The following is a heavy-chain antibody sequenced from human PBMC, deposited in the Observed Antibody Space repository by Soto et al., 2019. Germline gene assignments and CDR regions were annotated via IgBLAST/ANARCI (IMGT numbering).Heavy chain of an antibody. V-gene: IGHV3-23*01. D-gene: IGHD1-26*01. CDR3: AKNQGVELVPLATVDWFDP. CDR1: GFHFESFG. Sequence: AGGSLRLSCAASGFHFESFGMSWVRQAPGKGLEWISSISGSGFKKYYADSVKGRFTISRDNSKSTVYLELHNLSAEDTAVYHCAKNQGVELVPLATVDWFDPWGQGSVVTVSS. CDR2: ISGSGFKK. J-gene: IGHJ5*02.